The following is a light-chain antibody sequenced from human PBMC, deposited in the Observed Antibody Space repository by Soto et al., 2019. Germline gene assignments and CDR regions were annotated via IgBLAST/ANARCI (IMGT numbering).Light chain of an antibody. CDR2: GPS. Sequence: EIVVTQSPATLSVSPGERATLSCRASQSVSTNLAWYQQKPGQAPRLIIYGPSTRASGIPARFSGSGSGREITLTISSLQSEDSAVYYCHQNNDWPTAVGQGTKVEIK. V-gene: IGKV3-15*01. CDR3: HQNNDWPTA. CDR1: QSVSTN. J-gene: IGKJ1*01.